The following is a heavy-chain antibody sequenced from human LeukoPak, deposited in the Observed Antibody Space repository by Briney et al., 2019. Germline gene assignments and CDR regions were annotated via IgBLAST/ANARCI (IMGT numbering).Heavy chain of an antibody. CDR1: GGSFSSYY. Sequence: SETLSLTCAVYGGSFSSYYWSWIRQPPGKGLEWIGSIYYSGSTYYNPSLKSRVTISVDTSKNQFSLKLSSVTAADTAVYYCARLRGILRYYYGMDVWGQGTTVTVSS. CDR3: ARLRGILRYYYGMDV. J-gene: IGHJ6*02. V-gene: IGHV4-39*01. CDR2: IYYSGST. D-gene: IGHD3-3*01.